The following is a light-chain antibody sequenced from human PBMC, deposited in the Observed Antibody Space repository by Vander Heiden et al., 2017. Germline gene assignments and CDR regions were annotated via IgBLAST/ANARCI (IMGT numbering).Light chain of an antibody. V-gene: IGKV3-20*01. CDR3: QQYGSSPPWT. CDR1: QNVSSSY. CDR2: GAS. J-gene: IGKJ1*01. Sequence: EIVLTQSPGTLSLSPGERATLSCRASQNVSSSYLAWYQQKPGQAPRLLIYGASSRATGSPDRFSGSGSGTDFTLTISRLEPEDFAVYYCQQYGSSPPWTFGQGTKVEIK.